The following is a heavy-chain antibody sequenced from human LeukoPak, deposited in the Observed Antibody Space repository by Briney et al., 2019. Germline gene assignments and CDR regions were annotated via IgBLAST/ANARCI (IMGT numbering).Heavy chain of an antibody. Sequence: SETLSLTCAVYGGSFSGYYWSWIRQPPGKGLEWIGEINHSGSPNYNPSLKSRVTISVDTSKNRFSLKLSSVTAADTAVYYCAILASAPIAAATPIVDYWGQGTLVTVSS. V-gene: IGHV4-34*01. CDR2: INHSGSP. D-gene: IGHD6-13*01. CDR1: GGSFSGYY. J-gene: IGHJ4*02. CDR3: AILASAPIAAATPIVDY.